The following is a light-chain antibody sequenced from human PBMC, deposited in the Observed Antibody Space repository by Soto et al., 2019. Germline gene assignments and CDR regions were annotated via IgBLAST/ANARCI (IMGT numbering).Light chain of an antibody. CDR1: QSGRRN. Sequence: EIMMTQSPATLSVSPGERATLSCRASQSGRRNLAWYQQKPGQTPRLLIFGASTRATGIPARFSGSGSGTEFTLTISSLQSEDFAVYYCQQYKNWPSVTFGQGTRLEIK. CDR3: QQYKNWPSVT. CDR2: GAS. J-gene: IGKJ5*01. V-gene: IGKV3-15*01.